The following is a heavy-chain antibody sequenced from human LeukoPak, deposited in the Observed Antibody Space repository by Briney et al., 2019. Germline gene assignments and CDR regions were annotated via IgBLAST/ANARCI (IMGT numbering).Heavy chain of an antibody. J-gene: IGHJ5*02. Sequence: PSETLSLTCTVSGGSISSGSYYWSWIRQPAGKGLEWIGRIYTSGSTNYNPSLKSRVTISVDTSKNQFSLKLSSVTAADTAVYYCARDVGGYSYVFWFDPWGQGTLVTVSS. D-gene: IGHD5-18*01. CDR1: GGSISSGSYY. CDR3: ARDVGGYSYVFWFDP. CDR2: IYTSGST. V-gene: IGHV4-61*02.